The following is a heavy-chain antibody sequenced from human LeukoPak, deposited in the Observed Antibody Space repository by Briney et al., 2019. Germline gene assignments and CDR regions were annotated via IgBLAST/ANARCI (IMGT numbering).Heavy chain of an antibody. J-gene: IGHJ4*02. CDR2: IKSKIDGGTT. D-gene: IGHD3-10*01. V-gene: IGHV3-15*01. Sequence: GGSLRLSCVASGFTFSNAYMSWARQAPGKGLEWVGRIKSKIDGGTTDYGAPVKGRFTISRDDSKTTLYLQMNSLKTEDTAVYYCARDRLTMVRGVIQYWGQGTLVTVSS. CDR1: GFTFSNAY. CDR3: ARDRLTMVRGVIQY.